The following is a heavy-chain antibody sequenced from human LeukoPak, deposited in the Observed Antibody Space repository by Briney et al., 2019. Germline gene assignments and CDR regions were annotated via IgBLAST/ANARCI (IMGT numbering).Heavy chain of an antibody. CDR1: GFTFKNFA. CDR2: ITDTGDAT. V-gene: IGHV3-23*01. CDR3: AKESDELKYCSSTGCHIDY. Sequence: GGSLRLSCAASGFTFKNFAMAWVRQAPGKRLEWVASITDTGDATGYPESVRGRFTISRDNSKNTLYLQMNSLRAEDTAVYYCAKESDELKYCSSTGCHIDYWGQGTLVTVSS. J-gene: IGHJ4*02. D-gene: IGHD2-2*02.